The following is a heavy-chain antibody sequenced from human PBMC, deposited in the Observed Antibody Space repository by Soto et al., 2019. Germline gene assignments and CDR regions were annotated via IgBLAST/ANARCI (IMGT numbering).Heavy chain of an antibody. J-gene: IGHJ5*02. CDR3: ARDYEYCSSTSCYLGWFDP. D-gene: IGHD2-2*01. CDR2: IYYSGST. CDR1: GGSISSYY. V-gene: IGHV4-59*01. Sequence: PSETLSLTCTVSGGSISSYYWSWIRQPPGKGLEWIGYIYYSGSTNYNPSLKSRVTISVDTSKNQFSLKLSSVTAADTAVYYCARDYEYCSSTSCYLGWFDPWGQGTLVTVSS.